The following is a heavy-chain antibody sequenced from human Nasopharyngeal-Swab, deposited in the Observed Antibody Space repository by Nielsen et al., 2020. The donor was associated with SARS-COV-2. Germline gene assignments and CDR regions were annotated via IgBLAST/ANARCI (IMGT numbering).Heavy chain of an antibody. CDR3: ASHDYGDYGVVDY. CDR2: IYYRGST. D-gene: IGHD4-17*01. J-gene: IGHJ4*02. Sequence: RQAPGKGLGRIGSIYYRGSTYYTPPLKSRDTISVDTSKNQFSLKLSSVTAADTAVYYCASHDYGDYGVVDYWGQGTLVTVSS. V-gene: IGHV4-39*01.